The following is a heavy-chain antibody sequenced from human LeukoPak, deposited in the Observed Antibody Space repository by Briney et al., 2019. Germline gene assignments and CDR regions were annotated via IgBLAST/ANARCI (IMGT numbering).Heavy chain of an antibody. V-gene: IGHV3-23*01. J-gene: IGHJ4*02. CDR2: ISGSGGDT. CDR3: AKMARYSSSWADC. Sequence: PGGSLRLSCAASGFTFSSYAMTWVRQAPGKGLEWVSGISGSGGDTYYADSVKDRFTVSRDNSKNTLYLQMNSLRAEDTAVYYCAKMARYSSSWADCWGQGTLVTVSS. CDR1: GFTFSSYA. D-gene: IGHD6-13*01.